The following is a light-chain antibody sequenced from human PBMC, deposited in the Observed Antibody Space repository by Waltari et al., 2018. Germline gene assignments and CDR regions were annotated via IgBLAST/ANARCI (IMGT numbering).Light chain of an antibody. CDR2: AAS. V-gene: IGKV1-9*01. CDR1: QGINTF. CDR3: QQLHRYPMT. Sequence: IQLTQSPSSLSASVGDRVAITCRASQGINTFLAWYQQKPGKAPKLLIYAASTSQSGVPSRFSGSGSGTDVTLTISSLQPEDFATDYCQQLHRYPMTFGRGTKVEIK. J-gene: IGKJ1*01.